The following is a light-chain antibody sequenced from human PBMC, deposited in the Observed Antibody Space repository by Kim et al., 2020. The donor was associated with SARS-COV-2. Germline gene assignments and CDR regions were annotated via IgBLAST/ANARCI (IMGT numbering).Light chain of an antibody. V-gene: IGKV1-27*01. CDR2: SAA. Sequence: ASIGDRVTITGRASQDIANSFAWYQQKPGKVPQVLIYSAATLQSGVPPRFSGSGSGTEFTLTIGSLQTEDVATYYCQKYNSAPWTFGPGTKVDI. CDR1: QDIANS. CDR3: QKYNSAPWT. J-gene: IGKJ1*01.